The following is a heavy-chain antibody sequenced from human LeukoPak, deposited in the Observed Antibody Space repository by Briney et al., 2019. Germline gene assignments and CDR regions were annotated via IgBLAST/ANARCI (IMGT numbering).Heavy chain of an antibody. D-gene: IGHD3-22*01. CDR2: IDGGGSST. J-gene: IGHJ4*01. CDR1: GFTFSSYA. V-gene: IGHV3-74*01. Sequence: PGGSLRLSCAASGFTFSSYAMSWVRQAPGKGLEWVSRIDGGGSSTSYADSVKGRFSISRDNGENTLYLQMNSLRVEDTAVYYCARGPGSSGGAYVGDYWGHGTLVTVSS. CDR3: ARGPGSSGGAYVGDY.